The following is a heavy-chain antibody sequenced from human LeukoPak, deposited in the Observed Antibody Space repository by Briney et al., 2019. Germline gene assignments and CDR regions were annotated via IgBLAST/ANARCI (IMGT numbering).Heavy chain of an antibody. CDR2: ISSSGSTI. J-gene: IGHJ4*02. CDR3: ARRSGLFDY. CDR1: GFTFSSYE. V-gene: IGHV3-48*03. Sequence: GGSLRLPCAASGFTFSSYEMNWVRQAPGKGLEWVSYISSSGSTIYYADSVKGRFTISRDNAKNSLYLQMNSLRAEDTAVYYCARRSGLFDYWGQGTLVTVSS.